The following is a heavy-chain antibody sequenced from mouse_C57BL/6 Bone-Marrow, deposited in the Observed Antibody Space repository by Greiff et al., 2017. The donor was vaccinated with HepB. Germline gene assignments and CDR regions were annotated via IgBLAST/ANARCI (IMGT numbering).Heavy chain of an antibody. Sequence: EVQLQQSVAELVRPGASVKLSCTASGFNIKNTYMHWVKQRPEQGLEWIGWIDPENGDTEYASKFQGKATITADTSSNTAYLQLSSLTSEDTAVYYCTGGVTTGFAYWGQGTLVTVSA. J-gene: IGHJ3*01. D-gene: IGHD2-2*01. CDR2: IDPENGDT. V-gene: IGHV14-4*01. CDR3: TGGVTTGFAY. CDR1: GFNIKNTY.